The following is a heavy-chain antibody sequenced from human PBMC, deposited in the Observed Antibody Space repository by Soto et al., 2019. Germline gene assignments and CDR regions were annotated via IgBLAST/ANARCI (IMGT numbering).Heavy chain of an antibody. J-gene: IGHJ4*02. D-gene: IGHD1-1*01. CDR2: ISAHNGNT. Sequence: QVHLVQSGAEVKKPGASVKVSCKASGYTFTSYGITWVRQAPGQGLEWMGWISAHNGNTDYAQKRQGRVIVTRETPTSTAYMELRSLRSDDTAVYYCARGRYGDYWGQGALVTVSP. V-gene: IGHV1-18*01. CDR3: ARGRYGDY. CDR1: GYTFTSYG.